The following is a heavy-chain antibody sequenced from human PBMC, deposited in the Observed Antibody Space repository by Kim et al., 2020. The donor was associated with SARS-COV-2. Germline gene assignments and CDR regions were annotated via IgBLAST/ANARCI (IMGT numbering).Heavy chain of an antibody. Sequence: NYSQRFKGRINMTRETSAGTAYMELSSLRSEDTAVYYCARLYYYDSIPDYWGQGTLVTVSS. J-gene: IGHJ4*02. CDR3: ARLYYYDSIPDY. D-gene: IGHD3-22*01. V-gene: IGHV1-3*01.